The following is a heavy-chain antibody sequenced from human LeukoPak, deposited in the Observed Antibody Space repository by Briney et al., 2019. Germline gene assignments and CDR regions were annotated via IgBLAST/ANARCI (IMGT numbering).Heavy chain of an antibody. CDR3: AKGSTIVVVVAATGAFDY. CDR1: GFTFSSYA. J-gene: IGHJ4*02. Sequence: PGGSLRLSCAASGFTFSSYAMHWVRQAPGKGLEWVSGISWNSGSIGYADSVKGRFTISRDNAKNSLYLQMNSLRAEDTALYYCAKGSTIVVVVAATGAFDYWGQGTLVTVSS. V-gene: IGHV3-9*01. CDR2: ISWNSGSI. D-gene: IGHD2-15*01.